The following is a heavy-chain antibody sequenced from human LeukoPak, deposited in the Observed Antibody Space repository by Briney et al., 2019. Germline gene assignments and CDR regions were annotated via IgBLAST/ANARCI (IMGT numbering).Heavy chain of an antibody. CDR1: GDSISSGGYY. V-gene: IGHV4-31*03. CDR3: ARESTMVRGVIDY. Sequence: SETLSLTCTVSGDSISSGGYYWSWIRQHPGKGLEWIGYIYYSGSTYYNPSLKSRVTISLDRSKNQFSLKLSSVTAADTAVYYCARESTMVRGVIDYWGQGPLVTVSS. CDR2: IYYSGST. J-gene: IGHJ4*02. D-gene: IGHD3-10*01.